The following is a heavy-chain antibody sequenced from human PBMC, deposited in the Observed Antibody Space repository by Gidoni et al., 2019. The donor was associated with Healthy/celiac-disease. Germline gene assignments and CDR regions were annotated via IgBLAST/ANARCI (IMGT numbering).Heavy chain of an antibody. D-gene: IGHD3-22*01. Sequence: QLQLQESGPGLAKPSATLSLTCTVSCGSISSTSSYWGWIRQPPGKGLEWIGSIYYSGSTYYNPSLKSRVTISVDTSKNQFSLKLSSVTAADTAVYYCARRVTMIVVVSTDWFDPWGQGTLVTVSS. CDR2: IYYSGST. CDR1: CGSISSTSSY. V-gene: IGHV4-39*01. J-gene: IGHJ5*02. CDR3: ARRVTMIVVVSTDWFDP.